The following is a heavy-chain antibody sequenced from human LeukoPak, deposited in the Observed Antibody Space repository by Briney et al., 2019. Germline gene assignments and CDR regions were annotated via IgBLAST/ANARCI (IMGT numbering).Heavy chain of an antibody. J-gene: IGHJ5*02. D-gene: IGHD6-6*01. CDR3: ATQLIAARRSGWFDP. CDR1: GGSLSSGYYY. V-gene: IGHV4-30-4*08. Sequence: TSQTLSLTCTVSGGSLSSGYYYWSWIRHPPGKGLEWIGHIYYSGSTYYNPSLKSRVTISVDTSKNQFSLKLSSVKAADTAVYYCATQLIAARRSGWFDPWGQGAMVTVSS. CDR2: IYYSGST.